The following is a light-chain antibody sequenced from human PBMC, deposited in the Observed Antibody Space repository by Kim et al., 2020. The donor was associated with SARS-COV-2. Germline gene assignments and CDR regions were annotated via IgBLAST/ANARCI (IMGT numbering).Light chain of an antibody. J-gene: IGKJ4*01. CDR1: QSVSSY. V-gene: IGKV3-15*01. CDR3: QQYNNWPLT. CDR2: GAS. Sequence: EIVMTQSPATLSVSPGERATLSCRASQSVSSYLAWYQQKPGQAPRLLIYGASTRATGIPARFSGSGSGTEFTLTISSLQSEDFAVYYCQQYNNWPLTFGGGTKLEI.